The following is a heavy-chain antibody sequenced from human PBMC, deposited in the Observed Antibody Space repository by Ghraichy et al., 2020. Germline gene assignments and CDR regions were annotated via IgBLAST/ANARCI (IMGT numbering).Heavy chain of an antibody. CDR2: IYYSGST. Sequence: SETLSLTCTVSGGSVSSSSYYWGWIRQPPGKGLEWIGSIYYSGSTYYNPSLKSRVTISVDTSKNQFSLKLSSVTAADTAVYYCARRPGMVCFDNWGQGTLVTVPS. J-gene: IGHJ4*02. CDR1: GGSVSSSSYY. D-gene: IGHD2-8*01. V-gene: IGHV4-39*01. CDR3: ARRPGMVCFDN.